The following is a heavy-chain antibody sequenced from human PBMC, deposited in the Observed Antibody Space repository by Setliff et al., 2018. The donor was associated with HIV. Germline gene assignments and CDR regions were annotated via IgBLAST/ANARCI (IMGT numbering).Heavy chain of an antibody. CDR2: IRGDSTSI. CDR1: GFTFSDHY. Sequence: GGSLRLSCEASGFTFSDHYMTWIRQAPGKGLEWISYIRGDSTSINYADSVKGRFIISRDNAKNSLYLQMNSLRAEDTAVYYCTRDPRLVDFWGQGTMVTVPS. CDR3: TRDPRLVDF. V-gene: IGHV3-11*05. J-gene: IGHJ3*01. D-gene: IGHD2-8*02.